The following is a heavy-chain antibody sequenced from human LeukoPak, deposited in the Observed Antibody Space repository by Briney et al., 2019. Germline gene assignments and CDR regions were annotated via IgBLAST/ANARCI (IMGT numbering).Heavy chain of an antibody. Sequence: GGSLRLSCTASGFRFTDYSMSWVRQAPGKGLEWVAGLGRSGEYKYYADSVKGRFTISRDNSKDTVSLQMNSLRAEDSAIYFCVKDRPCETCMPMDAWGQGTTVTVSS. CDR3: VKDRPCETCMPMDA. CDR1: GFRFTDYS. V-gene: IGHV3-23*01. CDR2: LGRSGEYK. J-gene: IGHJ6*02. D-gene: IGHD2-2*01.